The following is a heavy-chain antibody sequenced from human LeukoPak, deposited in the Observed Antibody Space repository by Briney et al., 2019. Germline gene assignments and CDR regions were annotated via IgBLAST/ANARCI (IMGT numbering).Heavy chain of an antibody. J-gene: IGHJ1*01. CDR2: IYYSGRT. Sequence: SETLSLTCSVSGDSISRSDSYWDWLRQPPGKGLEWIGTIYYSGRTCYSPSLNSRVTMSVDTSSNQFSLNLRSVTAADTAVYYCARRRYYDGSGYLEWGQGTLLSVSS. CDR1: GDSISRSDSY. CDR3: ARRRYYDGSGYLE. V-gene: IGHV4-39*01. D-gene: IGHD3-22*01.